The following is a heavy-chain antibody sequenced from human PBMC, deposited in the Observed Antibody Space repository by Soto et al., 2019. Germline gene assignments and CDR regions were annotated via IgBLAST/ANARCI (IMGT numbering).Heavy chain of an antibody. CDR3: ARTLVTATNYFDY. CDR1: GFTVSSNY. V-gene: IGHV3-53*01. D-gene: IGHD2-21*02. CDR2: IYSGGST. Sequence: GGSLRLSCAASGFTVSSNYMSWVRQAPGKGLAWVSVIYSGGSTYYADSVKGRFTISRDNSKNTPYLQMNSLRAEDTAVYYCARTLVTATNYFDYGGQGTLVTVSS. J-gene: IGHJ4*02.